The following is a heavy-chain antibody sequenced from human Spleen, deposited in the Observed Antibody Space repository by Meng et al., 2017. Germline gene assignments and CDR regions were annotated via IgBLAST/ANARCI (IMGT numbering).Heavy chain of an antibody. D-gene: IGHD6-19*01. CDR1: GFTFSTYW. J-gene: IGHJ6*02. CDR2: MRQDGSEK. CDR3: AVRLKPYSSAWWGRHPGGMDV. Sequence: GSLRLSCAASGFTFSTYWMTWVRQAPGKGLEWVANMRQDGSEKYYVDSVKGRFTISRDNAKNSLNLQMNSLRAEDTAVYYCAVRLKPYSSAWWGRHPGGMDVWGRGTTVTVSS. V-gene: IGHV3-7*01.